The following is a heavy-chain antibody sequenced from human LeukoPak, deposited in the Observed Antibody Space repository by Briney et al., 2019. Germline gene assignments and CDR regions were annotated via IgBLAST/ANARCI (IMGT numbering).Heavy chain of an antibody. CDR1: GGSVSNSNYC. D-gene: IGHD4-23*01. CDR3: ARPLDCNYGGTAFDI. Sequence: SETLSLTCTVSGGSVSNSNYCWGWIRQPPGKQLEWIGSIDYGGSPLYNPSLKSRVTISVDTSKNQFSLKLSSVTAADTAVYYCARPLDCNYGGTAFDIWGQGTMVTVSS. CDR2: IDYGGSP. V-gene: IGHV4-39*01. J-gene: IGHJ3*02.